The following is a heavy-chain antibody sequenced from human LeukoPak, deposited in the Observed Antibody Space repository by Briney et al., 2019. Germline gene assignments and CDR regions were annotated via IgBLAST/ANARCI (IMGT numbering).Heavy chain of an antibody. D-gene: IGHD2-15*01. CDR1: GFTFSSHD. CDR2: ITTATSSYI. J-gene: IGHJ4*02. V-gene: IGHV3-21*01. Sequence: GGSLRLSCAASGFTFSSHDMNWVRQAPGKGLEWVSSITTATSSYIYYADSVRGRFTISRDDAKNSLYLQMDSLRAEDTAVYYCARDYGGPHYFDYWGQGTLVTVSS. CDR3: ARDYGGPHYFDY.